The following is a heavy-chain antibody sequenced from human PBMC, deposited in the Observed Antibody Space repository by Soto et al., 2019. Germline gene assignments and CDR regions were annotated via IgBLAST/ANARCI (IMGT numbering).Heavy chain of an antibody. CDR1: GGTFSSYT. Sequence: GASVKVSCKASGGTFSSYTLTWVRQAPGQGLEWMGGIIPISDTTNYAQKFQGRVTITADKSTTTAYMEPSSLRSEETAVYYCASSIGIPGAEHLQHCGQGTLVTVSP. CDR2: IIPISDTT. D-gene: IGHD6-13*01. V-gene: IGHV1-69*06. CDR3: ASSIGIPGAEHLQH. J-gene: IGHJ1*01.